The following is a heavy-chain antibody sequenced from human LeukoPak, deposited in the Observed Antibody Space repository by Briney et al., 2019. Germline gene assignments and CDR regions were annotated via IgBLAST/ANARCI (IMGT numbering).Heavy chain of an antibody. J-gene: IGHJ4*02. D-gene: IGHD6-13*01. CDR3: ARGREAALDY. CDR2: INHSGST. Sequence: SETLSLTCAVYGGSFSGYYWSWIRQPPGKGLEWIGEINHSGSTNYNPSLKSRVTISVDTSKNQFSLKLSSVTAADTAVYYCARGREAALDYWGQGTLVTVSS. V-gene: IGHV4-34*01. CDR1: GGSFSGYY.